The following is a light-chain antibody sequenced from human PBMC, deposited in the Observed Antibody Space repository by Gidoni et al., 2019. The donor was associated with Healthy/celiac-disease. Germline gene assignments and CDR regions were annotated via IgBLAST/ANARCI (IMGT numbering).Light chain of an antibody. V-gene: IGKV1-8*01. CDR1: QGISSY. CDR2: AAS. Sequence: AIRITQSPSSLSASTGDRVTITCRASQGISSYLAWYQQKPGKAPKLLIYAASTLQSGVPSRFSGSGSETDFTLTISCLQSEDFATYYCQQYYSYPKLTFGGGTKVEIK. CDR3: QQYYSYPKLT. J-gene: IGKJ4*01.